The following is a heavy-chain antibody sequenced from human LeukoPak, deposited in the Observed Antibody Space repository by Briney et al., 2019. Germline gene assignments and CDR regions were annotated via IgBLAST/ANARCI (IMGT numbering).Heavy chain of an antibody. Sequence: GASVKVSCKXSGYTFTSYYMHWVPQAPGQGLEWMGLINPSGGSTSYAQKFQGRVTMTRDTSTSTVYMELSSLRSEDTAVYYCARDKSSPEYYYDSSGYYSNWGQGTLVTVSS. V-gene: IGHV1-46*03. CDR1: GYTFTSYY. D-gene: IGHD3-22*01. CDR2: INPSGGST. J-gene: IGHJ4*02. CDR3: ARDKSSPEYYYDSSGYYSN.